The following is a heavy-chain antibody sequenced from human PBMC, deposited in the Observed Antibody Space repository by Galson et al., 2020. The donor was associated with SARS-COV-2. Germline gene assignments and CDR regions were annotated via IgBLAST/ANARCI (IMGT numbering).Heavy chain of an antibody. J-gene: IGHJ4*02. V-gene: IGHV4-34*01. Sequence: SQASETLSLTCAVYGGSFSGYYWAWIRQPPGKGLEWIGEITPTGSINYNPSLTSRVTISKDTSKNQFSLRLRSVTAADTSIYFCARGSRDVTMILMIATSASYYFDFWGQGSLVTVSS. CDR2: ITPTGSI. CDR1: GGSFSGYY. D-gene: IGHD3-22*01. CDR3: ARGSRDVTMILMIATSASYYFDF.